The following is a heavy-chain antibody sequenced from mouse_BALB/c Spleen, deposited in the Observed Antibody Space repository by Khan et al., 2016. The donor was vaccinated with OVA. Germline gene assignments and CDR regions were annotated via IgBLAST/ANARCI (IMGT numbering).Heavy chain of an antibody. CDR3: ARNYDYDEGLSY. V-gene: IGHV2-2*02. Sequence: VQLQQSGPGLVQPSQSLSITCTVSGFSLTTYGVHWVRQSPGKGLEWLGVIWSGGSTDYNAPFLSRLSISKDSSKSQVFFKMNSLQVNDTAIYYCARNYDYDEGLSYWGQGTLVTVSA. CDR1: GFSLTTYG. D-gene: IGHD2-4*01. CDR2: IWSGGST. J-gene: IGHJ3*01.